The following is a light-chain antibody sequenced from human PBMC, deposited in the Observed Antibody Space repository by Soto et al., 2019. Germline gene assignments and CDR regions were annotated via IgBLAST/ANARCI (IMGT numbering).Light chain of an antibody. Sequence: DIQMAQSPFTLSGSLGDRVTITFRASQTISSWLAWYQQKPGKAPKLLIYDASSLQSGVPSRFSGRESGAEFTLTISSLQPDDSATYYCQQYDDYQGSFGQGTKVDIK. CDR2: DAS. CDR1: QTISSW. CDR3: QQYDDYQGS. J-gene: IGKJ1*01. V-gene: IGKV1-5*01.